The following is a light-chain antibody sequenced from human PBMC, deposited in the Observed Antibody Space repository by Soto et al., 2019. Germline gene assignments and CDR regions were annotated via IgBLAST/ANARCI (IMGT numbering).Light chain of an antibody. CDR1: SSNIGAGYD. CDR3: QSYDSSLSGWV. V-gene: IGLV1-40*01. J-gene: IGLJ3*02. Sequence: QLVLTQPPSVSGAPGQRVTISCTGSSSNIGAGYDVHWYQQLPGTAPKLLISGNSNRPSGVPDRFSGSKSGTSASLAITGLQAEDEADHYCQSYDSSLSGWVFGGGTKLTVL. CDR2: GNS.